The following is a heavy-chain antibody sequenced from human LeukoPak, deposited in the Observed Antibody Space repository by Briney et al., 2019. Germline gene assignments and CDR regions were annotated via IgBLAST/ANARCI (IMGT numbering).Heavy chain of an antibody. Sequence: QPGGSLRLSCAASGFTLSSYAMTWVRQAPGKGLEWVSDIGDSGATTYYADSVKGRFTISRDNSKNTLYLQMSSPRAEDTAVYFCASFHYYGSGAYYLSYWGQGTLVTVSS. CDR3: ASFHYYGSGAYYLSY. D-gene: IGHD3-10*01. V-gene: IGHV3-23*01. J-gene: IGHJ4*02. CDR1: GFTLSSYA. CDR2: IGDSGATT.